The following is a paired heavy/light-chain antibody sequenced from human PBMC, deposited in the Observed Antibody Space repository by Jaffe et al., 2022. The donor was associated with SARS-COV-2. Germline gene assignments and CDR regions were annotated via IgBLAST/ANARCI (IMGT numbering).Light chain of an antibody. CDR1: SSNIGAHYD. J-gene: IGLJ2*01. V-gene: IGLV1-40*01. CDR3: QSHDSSVTGSVV. Sequence: QSVLTQPPSVSGAPGQRVTISCTWSSSNIGAHYDVHWYQRVPGTAPKLLIYGNINRASGVPDRFSGSKSGTSASLAITGLQAEDEAEYYCQSHDSSVTGSVVFGGGTKVTVL. CDR2: GNI.
Heavy chain of an antibody. J-gene: IGHJ5*02. CDR1: GGSISRSSHY. Sequence: QLQLQESGPGLVKPSETLSLTCTVSGGSISRSSHYWEWIRQPPGKGLEWIGSIYYSGRTYYNPSLRSRVTISVDTSNNQFSLKVNSVTAADTAVYYCARHYDISTGWFDPWGQGTLVTVSS. V-gene: IGHV4-39*01. D-gene: IGHD3-9*01. CDR2: IYYSGRT. CDR3: ARHYDISTGWFDP.